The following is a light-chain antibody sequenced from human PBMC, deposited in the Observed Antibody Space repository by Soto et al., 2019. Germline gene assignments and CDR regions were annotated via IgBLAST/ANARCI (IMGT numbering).Light chain of an antibody. CDR3: QQSYRTPIT. CDR1: QSISTY. V-gene: IGKV1-39*01. Sequence: DIQLTQSPSPLSASVGDRVAITCLASQSISTYLNWYQQKPGKAPKVLIYAASNLQSGVPPRFSGSGSGTDFTLTISSLQPEDAATYFCQQSYRTPITFGQGTRLELK. J-gene: IGKJ5*01. CDR2: AAS.